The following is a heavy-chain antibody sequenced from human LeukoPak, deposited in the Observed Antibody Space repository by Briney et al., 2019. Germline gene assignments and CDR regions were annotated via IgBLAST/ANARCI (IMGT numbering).Heavy chain of an antibody. CDR2: ISYGGSNK. CDR3: AKAPVTSCRGAYCYPFDS. D-gene: IGHD2-21*01. V-gene: IGHV3-30*04. Sequence: GRSLRLSCAASGFTFSSYAMHWVRQAPGKGLEWVAVISYGGSNKYYADSVKGRFTISRDNSKNTVYLQMNSLRAEDTAVYYCAKAPVTSCRGAYCYPFDSWGQGTLVTVSS. CDR1: GFTFSSYA. J-gene: IGHJ4*02.